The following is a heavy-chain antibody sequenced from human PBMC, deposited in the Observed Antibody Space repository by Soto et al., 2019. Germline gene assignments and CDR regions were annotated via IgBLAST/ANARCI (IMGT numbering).Heavy chain of an antibody. CDR2: IFHSGDT. CDR1: GDSISNSRW. CDR3: AYSTGWYRHDV. Sequence: QVQLQESGPGRVKPSGTLSLTCAVSGDSISNSRWWTWVRQPPGKGLERIGDIFHSGDTNCNPSLKSRVFISVDKSQNQFSLKVSSVTAADTAVYYCAYSTGWYRHDVWGQGTLVTVSS. D-gene: IGHD6-19*01. V-gene: IGHV4-4*02. J-gene: IGHJ3*01.